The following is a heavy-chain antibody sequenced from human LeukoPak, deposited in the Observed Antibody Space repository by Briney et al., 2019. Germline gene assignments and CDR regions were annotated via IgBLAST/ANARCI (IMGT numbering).Heavy chain of an antibody. CDR2: IFYSGST. J-gene: IGHJ4*02. V-gene: IGHV4-39*01. CDR1: GGSISSGAYF. D-gene: IGHD3-10*02. Sequence: SETLSLTCTVSGGSISSGAYFWGWIRQPPGKGPEWIGSIFYSGSTYYNPSLESRVTISVDTSKNQFSLKLSSVTAADTAVYYCARRRTMFGYFAGEFDYWGQGTLVTVSS. CDR3: ARRRTMFGYFAGEFDY.